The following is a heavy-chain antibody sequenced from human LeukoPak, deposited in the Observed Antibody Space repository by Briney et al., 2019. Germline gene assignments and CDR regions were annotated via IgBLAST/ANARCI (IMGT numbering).Heavy chain of an antibody. Sequence: PGGSLRLSCAASGFTFSSYSMNWVRQAPGKGLEWVSSISSSSSYIYYADSVKGRFTISRDNAKNSLYLQMNSLRAEDTAVYYCARPQTKGDTAMTPVGPFDYWGQGTLVTVSS. CDR3: ARPQTKGDTAMTPVGPFDY. CDR2: ISSSSSYI. J-gene: IGHJ4*02. CDR1: GFTFSSYS. V-gene: IGHV3-21*01. D-gene: IGHD5-18*01.